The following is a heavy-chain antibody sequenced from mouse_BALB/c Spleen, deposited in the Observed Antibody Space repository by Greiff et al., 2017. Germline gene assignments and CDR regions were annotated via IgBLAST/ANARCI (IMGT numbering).Heavy chain of an antibody. CDR2: INSNGGST. V-gene: IGHV5-6-3*01. Sequence: EVMLVESGGGLVQPGGSLKLSCAASGFTFSSYGMSWVRQTPDKRLELVANINSNGGSTYYPDSVKGRFTISRDNAKNTLYLQMSSLKSEDTAMYDCARDHYYYGSSPWFAYWGQGTLVTVSA. CDR3: ARDHYYYGSSPWFAY. CDR1: GFTFSSYG. J-gene: IGHJ3*01. D-gene: IGHD1-1*01.